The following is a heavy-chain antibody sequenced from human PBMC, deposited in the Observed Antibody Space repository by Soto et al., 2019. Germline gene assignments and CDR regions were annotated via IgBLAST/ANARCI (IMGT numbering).Heavy chain of an antibody. CDR3: ARGAGITVPGTSFDY. J-gene: IGHJ4*02. CDR1: GFTFSSHS. Sequence: QVQLVESGGGVAQPGRSLRLSCAASGFTFSSHSMHWVRQAPGKGLEWVAVIAFDGSYKYYADSVKGRFTISRDNAKNTLYLQVNSLSGEDTAVYYCARGAGITVPGTSFDYWGQGTLVTVSS. D-gene: IGHD6-19*01. CDR2: IAFDGSYK. V-gene: IGHV3-30-3*01.